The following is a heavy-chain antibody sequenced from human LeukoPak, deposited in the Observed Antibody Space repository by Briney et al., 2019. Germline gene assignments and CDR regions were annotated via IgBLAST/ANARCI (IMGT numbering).Heavy chain of an antibody. Sequence: GGSLRLSCAASGFTFDDYAMHWVRQAPGKGLEWVSGISWNSGSIGYADSVKGRFTISRDNAKNSLYLQMNSLRAEDTALYYCAKDVGSSVVGQDNWLDPWGQGTLVTVSS. CDR1: GFTFDDYA. J-gene: IGHJ5*02. CDR3: AKDVGSSVVGQDNWLDP. CDR2: ISWNSGSI. D-gene: IGHD6-13*01. V-gene: IGHV3-9*01.